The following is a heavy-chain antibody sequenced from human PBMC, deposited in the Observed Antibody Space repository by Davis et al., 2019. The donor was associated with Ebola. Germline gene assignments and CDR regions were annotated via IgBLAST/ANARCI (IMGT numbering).Heavy chain of an antibody. J-gene: IGHJ4*02. V-gene: IGHV2-5*02. CDR1: GFSLSTSGVG. CDR3: AHRHFPYYYDSSGYYRGKAFDY. D-gene: IGHD3-22*01. CDR2: IYWDDDK. Sequence: SGPTLVKPTQTLTLTCTFSGFSLSTSGVGVGWIRQPPGKALEWLALIYWDDDKRYSPSLKSRPTITKDTSKNQVVLTMTNMDPVDTATYYCAHRHFPYYYDSSGYYRGKAFDYWGQGTLVTVSS.